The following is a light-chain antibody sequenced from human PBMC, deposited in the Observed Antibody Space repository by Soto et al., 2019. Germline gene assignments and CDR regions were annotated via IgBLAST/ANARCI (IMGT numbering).Light chain of an antibody. Sequence: DIQMTQSPSSLSASVGDRVTITCRASQGVRNYLAWYQQKPGEGPKVLISAASTLHSGVPSRFSGSGSGTDFTLTISSLQPEDVAIYYCQKYNSAPLTFGGGTKVEIK. CDR2: AAS. J-gene: IGKJ4*01. V-gene: IGKV1-27*01. CDR3: QKYNSAPLT. CDR1: QGVRNY.